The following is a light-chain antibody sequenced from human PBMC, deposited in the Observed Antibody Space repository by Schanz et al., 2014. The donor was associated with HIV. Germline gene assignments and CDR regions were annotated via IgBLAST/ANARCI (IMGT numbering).Light chain of an antibody. V-gene: IGLV2-14*01. J-gene: IGLJ1*01. Sequence: QSALTQPASVSGSPGQSITISCTGTSSDVGGYNFVSWYQQHPGKAPKLMIYEVTKRPSGVPDRFSGSKSGNTASLTVSGLQAEDEADYYCSSKATGGRAPFVFGGGTKLTVL. CDR2: EVT. CDR1: SSDVGGYNF. CDR3: SSKATGGRAPFV.